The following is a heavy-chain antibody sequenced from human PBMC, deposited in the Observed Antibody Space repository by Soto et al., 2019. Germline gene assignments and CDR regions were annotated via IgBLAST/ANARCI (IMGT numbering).Heavy chain of an antibody. CDR2: IGTASDT. J-gene: IGHJ5*02. Sequence: GGSLRLSCAASGFTFSSYDMHWVRQATGKGLEWVSAIGTASDTYYPDSVKGRFTISRENAKNSLYLQMNSLRAGDTAVFYCARAVVSCSGGSCHNWFDPWGQGTLVTVSS. D-gene: IGHD2-15*01. CDR3: ARAVVSCSGGSCHNWFDP. CDR1: GFTFSSYD. V-gene: IGHV3-13*01.